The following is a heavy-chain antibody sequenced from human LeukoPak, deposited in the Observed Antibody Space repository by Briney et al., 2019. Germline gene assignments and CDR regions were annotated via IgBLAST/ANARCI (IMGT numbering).Heavy chain of an antibody. Sequence: GGSLRLSCAASGFTFSSYGMHWVRQAPGKGLEWVAFIRYDGSNKCYADSVKGRFTISRDNSKNTLYLQMNSLRAGDTAVYYCAKDSEKSFHPASDWGQGTMVTVSS. CDR3: AKDSEKSFHPASD. D-gene: IGHD3-16*02. CDR2: IRYDGSNK. CDR1: GFTFSSYG. V-gene: IGHV3-30*02. J-gene: IGHJ3*01.